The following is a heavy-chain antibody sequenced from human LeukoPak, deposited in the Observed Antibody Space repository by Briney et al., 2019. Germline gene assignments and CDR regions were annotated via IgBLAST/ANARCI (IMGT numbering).Heavy chain of an antibody. Sequence: GGSLRLSCAASGFTFSSYSMNWVRQAPGKGLEWVSSISSSSSYIYYADSVKGRFTISRDNAKKSLYLQMNSLRAEDTAVYYCARDSDILTGYYKYCFDYWGQGTLVTVSS. D-gene: IGHD3-9*01. J-gene: IGHJ4*02. CDR2: ISSSSSYI. CDR3: ARDSDILTGYYKYCFDY. V-gene: IGHV3-21*01. CDR1: GFTFSSYS.